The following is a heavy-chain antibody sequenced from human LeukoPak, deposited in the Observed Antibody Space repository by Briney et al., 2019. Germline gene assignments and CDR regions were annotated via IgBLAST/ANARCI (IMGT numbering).Heavy chain of an antibody. Sequence: PSGTLSLTCTVSGGSVSSGSYYWSWIRQPPGKGLEWIGYIYYSGSTNYNPSLKSRVTISVDTSKNQFSLKLSSVTAADTAVYYCARGSYDSSGYTLLFDPWGQGTLVTVSS. J-gene: IGHJ5*02. V-gene: IGHV4-61*01. CDR1: GGSVSSGSYY. CDR2: IYYSGST. D-gene: IGHD3-22*01. CDR3: ARGSYDSSGYTLLFDP.